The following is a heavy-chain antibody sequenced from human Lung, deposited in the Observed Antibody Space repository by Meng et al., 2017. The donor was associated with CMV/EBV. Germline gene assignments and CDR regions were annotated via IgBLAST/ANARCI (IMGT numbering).Heavy chain of an antibody. CDR3: ARSRAAWDWFEP. Sequence: SXTXSLXCIVSGGSISTHYWSWIRQPPGKGLEWIGYVFYNGNANYNPSLTSRVTISVDTSKNQFSLKLNSVTAADTAVYYCARSRAAWDWFEPWGQGNLVTVSS. J-gene: IGHJ5*02. D-gene: IGHD6-13*01. V-gene: IGHV4-59*11. CDR1: GGSISTHY. CDR2: VFYNGNA.